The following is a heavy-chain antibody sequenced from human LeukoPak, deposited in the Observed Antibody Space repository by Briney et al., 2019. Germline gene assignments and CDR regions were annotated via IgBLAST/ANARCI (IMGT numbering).Heavy chain of an antibody. CDR2: ISWNSGSI. CDR3: AKDRVFTIFGVVNYYYYGTDV. CDR1: GFTFDDYA. V-gene: IGHV3-9*01. Sequence: PGRSLRLSCAASGFTFDDYAMHWVRQAPGKGLEWVSGISWNSGSIGYADSVKGRFTISRDNAKNSLYLQMNSLRAEDTALYYCAKDRVFTIFGVVNYYYYGTDVWGQGTTVTVSS. J-gene: IGHJ6*02. D-gene: IGHD3-3*01.